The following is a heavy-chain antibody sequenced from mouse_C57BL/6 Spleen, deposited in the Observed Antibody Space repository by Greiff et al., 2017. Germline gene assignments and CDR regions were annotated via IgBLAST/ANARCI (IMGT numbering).Heavy chain of an antibody. J-gene: IGHJ2*01. CDR1: GYAFSSSW. V-gene: IGHV1-82*01. Sequence: VQLQQSGPELVTPGASVKISCKASGYAFSSSWLNWVKQRPGTGLEWSGRIYPGDGDTNYNGKFKGKATLTADKSSSTAYMQLSSLTSEDSAVYFCASLPDYWGQGTTLTVSS. CDR2: IYPGDGDT. CDR3: ASLPDY.